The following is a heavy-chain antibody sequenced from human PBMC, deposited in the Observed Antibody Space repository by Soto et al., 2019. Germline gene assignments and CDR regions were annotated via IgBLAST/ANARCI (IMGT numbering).Heavy chain of an antibody. D-gene: IGHD4-17*01. CDR2: IIPILGIA. V-gene: IGHV1-69*02. J-gene: IGHJ4*02. CDR1: GGTFSSYT. Sequence: ASVKVSCKASGGTFSSYTISWVRQAPGQGLEWMGRIIPILGIANYAQKFQGRVTITADKSTSTAYMELSSLRSEDTAVYYCARPSRYNDYGDYLDYWGQGTLVTVSS. CDR3: ARPSRYNDYGDYLDY.